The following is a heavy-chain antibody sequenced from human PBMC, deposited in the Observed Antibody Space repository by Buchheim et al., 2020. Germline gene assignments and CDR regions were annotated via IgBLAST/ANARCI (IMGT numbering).Heavy chain of an antibody. V-gene: IGHV3-23*01. D-gene: IGHD5-18*01. J-gene: IGHJ4*02. CDR1: GFTVNSYS. Sequence: EVQLLESGGGLGQPGGSLRLSCVASGFTVNSYSMNWVRQAPGKGLEWTSSMSGSGTSTYYADSVKGRFSMSSDTSNNTPHLQMNSLRAEDTAIFYCAKGHYSYGHSPFDYWGQGTL. CDR2: MSGSGTST. CDR3: AKGHYSYGHSPFDY.